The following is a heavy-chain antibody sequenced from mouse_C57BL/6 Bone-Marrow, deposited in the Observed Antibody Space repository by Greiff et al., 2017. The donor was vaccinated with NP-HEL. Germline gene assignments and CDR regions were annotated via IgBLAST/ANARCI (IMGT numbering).Heavy chain of an antibody. CDR3: ARSRDGVFAY. CDR2: IYPGSGNT. CDR1: GYTFTDYY. J-gene: IGHJ3*01. D-gene: IGHD2-3*01. V-gene: IGHV1-76*01. Sequence: QVQLQQSGAELVRPGASVKLSCKASGYTFTDYYINWVKQRPGQGLEWIARIYPGSGNTYYNEKFKGKATLTAEKSSSTAYMQLSSLTSEDSAVYFCARSRDGVFAYWGQGTLVTVSA.